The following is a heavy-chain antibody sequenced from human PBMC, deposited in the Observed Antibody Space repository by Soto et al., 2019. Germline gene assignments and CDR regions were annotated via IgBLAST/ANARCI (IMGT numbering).Heavy chain of an antibody. Sequence: QVQLLESGGGVVQPGRSLRLSCAASGFTFSSYAMHWVRQAPGKGLEWVAVISYDGSNKYYADSVKGRFTISRDNSKNTLYLQMNSLRAEDTAVYYCASDVVTMTYYGMDVWGQGTTVTVSS. V-gene: IGHV3-30-3*01. D-gene: IGHD3-22*01. J-gene: IGHJ6*02. CDR3: ASDVVTMTYYGMDV. CDR2: ISYDGSNK. CDR1: GFTFSSYA.